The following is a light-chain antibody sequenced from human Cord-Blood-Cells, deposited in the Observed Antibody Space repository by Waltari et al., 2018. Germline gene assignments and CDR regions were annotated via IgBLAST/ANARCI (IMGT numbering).Light chain of an antibody. CDR1: KLGDKY. V-gene: IGLV3-1*01. J-gene: IGLJ3*02. Sequence: SYELTQPPSVSVSPGQTASITCSGDKLGDKYACWYQQKPGQSPVLVIYQDSKRPSGIPERFSGSKSGNTATLTISGTQAMDEADYYCQAWDSSNWVFGGGTKLTVL. CDR2: QDS. CDR3: QAWDSSNWV.